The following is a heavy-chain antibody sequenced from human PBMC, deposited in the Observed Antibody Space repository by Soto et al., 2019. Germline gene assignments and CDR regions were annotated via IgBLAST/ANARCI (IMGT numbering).Heavy chain of an antibody. Sequence: ESGGGLVQPGGSLRLSCAASGFTFSTYWMSWVRQAPGKGLEWVANINQDGSAKYYVDSVKGRFTISRDNVKNSLYLQMNSLRAEDTAVYYCARDSPYDDPSGYYDYWGQGTLVTVSS. V-gene: IGHV3-7*01. CDR1: GFTFSTYW. CDR3: ARDSPYDDPSGYYDY. J-gene: IGHJ4*02. D-gene: IGHD3-22*01. CDR2: INQDGSAK.